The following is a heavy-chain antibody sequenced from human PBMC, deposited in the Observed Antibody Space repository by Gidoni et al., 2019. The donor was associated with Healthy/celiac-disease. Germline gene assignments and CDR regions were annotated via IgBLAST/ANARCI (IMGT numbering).Heavy chain of an antibody. D-gene: IGHD1-26*01. CDR2: IKQDGSEK. CDR3: ARLGPQWDTPYYFDY. CDR1: GFTFSSYW. J-gene: IGHJ4*02. V-gene: IGHV3-7*01. Sequence: EVQLVESGGGLVQPGGSLRLSCAASGFTFSSYWMSWVRQAPGKGLEWVANIKQDGSEKYYVDSVKGRFTISRDNAKNSLYLQMNSLRAEDTAVYYCARLGPQWDTPYYFDYWGQGTLVTVSS.